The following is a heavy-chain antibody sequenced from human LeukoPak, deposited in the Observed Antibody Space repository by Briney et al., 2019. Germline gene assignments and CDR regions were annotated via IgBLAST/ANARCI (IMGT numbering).Heavy chain of an antibody. CDR3: VGDDGSRLSFDS. CDR1: GFPFNNYA. D-gene: IGHD6-13*01. Sequence: PGGPLTLSCVTCGFPFNNYALHWLHQAPAKSLAGVCLIKVFGYNAYNADSVKGRFTISRDNSKTSLYLQMNSLTTEDTALYYCVGDDGSRLSFDSWGQGTLVTVSS. J-gene: IGHJ4*02. CDR2: IKVFGYNA. V-gene: IGHV3-43*02.